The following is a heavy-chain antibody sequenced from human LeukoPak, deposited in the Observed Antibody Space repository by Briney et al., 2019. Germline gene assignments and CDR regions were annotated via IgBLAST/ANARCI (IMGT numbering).Heavy chain of an antibody. D-gene: IGHD2-15*01. CDR3: ARRYCSGGSCYLYYFDY. CDR2: INHSGST. V-gene: IGHV4-34*01. CDR1: GGSFSGYY. J-gene: IGHJ4*02. Sequence: SETLSLTCAVYGGSFSGYYWSWIRQPPGKELEWIGEINHSGSTNYNPSLKSRVTISVDTSKNQFSLKLSSVTAADTAVYYCARRYCSGGSCYLYYFDYWGQGNLVTVSS.